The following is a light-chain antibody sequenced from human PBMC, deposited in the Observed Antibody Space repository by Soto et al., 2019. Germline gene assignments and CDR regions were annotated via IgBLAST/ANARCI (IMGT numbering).Light chain of an antibody. J-gene: IGLJ3*02. CDR2: GNS. Sequence: QPVLTQPPSVSGAPGQRVTISCTGSSSNIGAGYEVKWYQQLPGTAPKLLIYGNSNRPSGVPDRFSGSKSGTSASLAITGLQAEDEADYYCQSYDSSLSGWVFGGGTKVTVL. V-gene: IGLV1-40*01. CDR3: QSYDSSLSGWV. CDR1: SSNIGAGYE.